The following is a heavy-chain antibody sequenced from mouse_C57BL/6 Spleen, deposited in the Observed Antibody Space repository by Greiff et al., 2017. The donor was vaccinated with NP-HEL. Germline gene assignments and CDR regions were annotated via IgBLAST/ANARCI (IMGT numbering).Heavy chain of an antibody. V-gene: IGHV1-52*01. J-gene: IGHJ3*01. CDR1: GYTFTSYW. CDR2: IDPSDSET. D-gene: IGHD2-1*01. Sequence: VQLQQPGAELVRPGSSVKLSCKASGYTFTSYWMHWVKQRPIQGLEWIGNIDPSDSETHYNQKFKDKATLTVDKSSSTAYMQLSSLTSEDSAVYYCARSDGNFLFAYWGQGTLVTVSA. CDR3: ARSDGNFLFAY.